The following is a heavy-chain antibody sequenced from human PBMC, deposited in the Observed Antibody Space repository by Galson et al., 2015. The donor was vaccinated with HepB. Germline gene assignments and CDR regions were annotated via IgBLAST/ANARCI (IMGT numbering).Heavy chain of an antibody. D-gene: IGHD3-9*01. Sequence: SVKVSCKASGCTFTSYAMHWVRQAPGQRLEWMGWINAGNGNTKYSQKFQGRVTITRDTSASTAYMELSSLRSEDTAVYYCARSIDILTGPSSYYGMDVWGQGTTVTVSS. J-gene: IGHJ6*02. CDR1: GCTFTSYA. CDR2: INAGNGNT. V-gene: IGHV1-3*01. CDR3: ARSIDILTGPSSYYGMDV.